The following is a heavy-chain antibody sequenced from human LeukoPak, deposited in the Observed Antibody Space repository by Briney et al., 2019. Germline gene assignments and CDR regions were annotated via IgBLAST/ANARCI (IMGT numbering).Heavy chain of an antibody. CDR3: ARDPASRNYDFWSGYYLTDAFDI. CDR2: INTDGSST. Sequence: GGSLRLSCAASGFTFSSYWMHWVRQAPGKGLVWVSRINTDGSSTSYADSVKGRFTISRDNAKNTLYLQMNSLRAEDTAVYYCARDPASRNYDFWSGYYLTDAFDIWGQGTMVTVSS. J-gene: IGHJ3*02. CDR1: GFTFSSYW. V-gene: IGHV3-74*01. D-gene: IGHD3-3*01.